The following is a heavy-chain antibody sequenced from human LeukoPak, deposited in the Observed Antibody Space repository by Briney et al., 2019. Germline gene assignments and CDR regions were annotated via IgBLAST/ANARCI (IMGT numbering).Heavy chain of an antibody. J-gene: IGHJ5*02. CDR2: IYYSGST. D-gene: IGHD2-21*02. CDR1: GGSISSSSYY. Sequence: SETLSLTCTVSGGSISSSSYYWGWIRQPPGKGLEWIGSIYYSGSTYYNPSLKSRVTISVDTSKNQFSLKLSSVTAADTAVYYCARHHPLQGGDPAWFDPWGQETLVTVSS. V-gene: IGHV4-39*01. CDR3: ARHHPLQGGDPAWFDP.